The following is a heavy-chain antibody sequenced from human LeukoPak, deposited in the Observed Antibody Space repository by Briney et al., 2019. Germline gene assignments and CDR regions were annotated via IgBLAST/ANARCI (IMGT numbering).Heavy chain of an antibody. CDR3: AKDQRFQH. J-gene: IGHJ1*01. CDR2: ISGSDPGT. Sequence: GGSLRLSCAASGFSFSTYAMSWVRQIPGKGLEWVSAISGSDPGTYYADSVKGRFTISRDNSKNTLYLQMKSLRAEDTAVYYCAKDQRFQHWGQGTLVTVSS. CDR1: GFSFSTYA. V-gene: IGHV3-23*01. D-gene: IGHD6-25*01.